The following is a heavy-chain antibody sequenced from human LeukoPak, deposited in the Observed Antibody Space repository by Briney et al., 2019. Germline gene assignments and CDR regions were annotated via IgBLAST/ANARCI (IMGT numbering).Heavy chain of an antibody. D-gene: IGHD3-22*01. CDR1: AGSISSGGYY. V-gene: IGHV4-31*03. J-gene: IGHJ4*02. Sequence: SETLSLTCTVSAGSISSGGYYWSWIRQHPGKGLEWIGYIYYSGSTYYNPSLKSRVTISVDTSKNQFSLKLSSVTAADTAVYYCASDYDSSGYDYWGQGTLVTVSS. CDR2: IYYSGST. CDR3: ASDYDSSGYDY.